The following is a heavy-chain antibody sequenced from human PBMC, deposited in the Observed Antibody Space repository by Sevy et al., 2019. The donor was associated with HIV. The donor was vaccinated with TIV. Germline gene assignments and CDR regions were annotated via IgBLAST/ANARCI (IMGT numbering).Heavy chain of an antibody. V-gene: IGHV3-64D*06. CDR3: VKDPDYNFWRGDYGMDV. Sequence: GGSLRLSCSGSGFSFSNSAMNWVRQTPGKGLKYVSAISSDGVSTYYTDSVRGRFTISRDNSKNTLYLHMSSLRVEDTAVYYCVKDPDYNFWRGDYGMDVWGQGTTVTVSS. CDR2: ISSDGVST. CDR1: GFSFSNSA. J-gene: IGHJ6*02. D-gene: IGHD3-3*01.